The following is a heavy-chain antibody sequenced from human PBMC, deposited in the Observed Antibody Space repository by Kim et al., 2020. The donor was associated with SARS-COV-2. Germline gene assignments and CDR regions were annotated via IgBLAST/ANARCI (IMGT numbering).Heavy chain of an antibody. CDR2: ISAYNGNT. D-gene: IGHD3-3*01. V-gene: IGHV1-18*01. J-gene: IGHJ3*02. Sequence: ASVKVSCKASGYTFTSYGISWVRQAPGQGLEWMGWISAYNGNTNYAQKLQGRVTMTTDTSTSTAYMELRSLRSDDTAVYYCARVDFWSGYYIFAFDIWGQGTMVTVSS. CDR1: GYTFTSYG. CDR3: ARVDFWSGYYIFAFDI.